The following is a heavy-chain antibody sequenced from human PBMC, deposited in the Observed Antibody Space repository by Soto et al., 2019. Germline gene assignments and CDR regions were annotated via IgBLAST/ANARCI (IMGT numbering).Heavy chain of an antibody. CDR2: ISHSGHIT. CDR3: AGRGGPGDY. Sequence: QVQLVESGGGLVKPGGSLRLSCAASGFNFNDYYMSWDRQAPGKGLEWFSYISHSGHITNYTDSVKGRFTISRDNAKNSRYSQMNSLGAEDTAVYFCAGRGGPGDYWGQGTLVTVSS. V-gene: IGHV3-11*01. D-gene: IGHD2-15*01. CDR1: GFNFNDYY. J-gene: IGHJ4*02.